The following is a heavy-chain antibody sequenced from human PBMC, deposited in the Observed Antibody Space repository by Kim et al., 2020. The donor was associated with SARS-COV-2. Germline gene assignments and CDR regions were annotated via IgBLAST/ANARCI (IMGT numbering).Heavy chain of an antibody. CDR1: GYTFTSYA. CDR2: INTNTGNP. V-gene: IGHV7-4-1*02. CDR3: ARERPGSWVQFHYYYYVMDV. Sequence: ASVKVSCKASGYTFTSYAMNWVRQAPGQGLEWMGWINTNTGNPTYAQGFPGRFVFSLDTSVSTAYLQISSLKAEDTAVYYCARERPGSWVQFHYYYYVMDVWAQGPTVTVPS. D-gene: IGHD1-1*01. J-gene: IGHJ6*02.